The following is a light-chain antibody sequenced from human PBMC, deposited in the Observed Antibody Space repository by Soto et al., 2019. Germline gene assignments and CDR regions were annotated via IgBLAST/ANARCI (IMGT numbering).Light chain of an antibody. J-gene: IGKJ1*01. V-gene: IGKV3-15*01. CDR2: GAS. Sequence: ILMTQSPATLSVSPGERATLSCRASQSVKSNLAWYQQKPGQAPRLLIYGASTRATGFPGRFSGSGSGTDFTLTISSLQSEDLAVYYCQQYNNWPWTFGQGTKVAIK. CDR1: QSVKSN. CDR3: QQYNNWPWT.